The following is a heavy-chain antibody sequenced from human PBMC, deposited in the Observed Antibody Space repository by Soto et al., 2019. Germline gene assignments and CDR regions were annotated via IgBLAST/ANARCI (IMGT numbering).Heavy chain of an antibody. D-gene: IGHD2-2*02. CDR1: GFTFSNYA. J-gene: IGHJ4*02. CDR2: LDKRGVST. V-gene: IGHV3-23*05. Sequence: PGGSLRLSCTASGFTFSNYAMAWVRQAPGKGLEWVSGLDKRGVSTHYAASVKGRFIIARDNSRNTLYLQMNRLTAGDSALYYCAKYTSTEQLGDYWGQGTLVTVSS. CDR3: AKYTSTEQLGDY.